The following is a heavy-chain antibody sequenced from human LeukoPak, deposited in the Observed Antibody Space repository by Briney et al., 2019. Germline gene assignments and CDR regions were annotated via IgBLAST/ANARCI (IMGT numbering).Heavy chain of an antibody. J-gene: IGHJ4*02. CDR2: ISSISSII. CDR1: GFTFSTYS. Sequence: GGSLRLSCAASGFTFSTYSMSWVRQAPGKGLEWVSYISSISSIIYYADSVKGRFTISRDNAKSSLYLQMNSLRAEDTAVYYCARSRPGTEAGQPNFDYWGQGTLVTISS. D-gene: IGHD6-13*01. CDR3: ARSRPGTEAGQPNFDY. V-gene: IGHV3-48*01.